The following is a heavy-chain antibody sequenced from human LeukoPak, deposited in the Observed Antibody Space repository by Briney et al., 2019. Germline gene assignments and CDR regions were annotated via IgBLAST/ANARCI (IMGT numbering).Heavy chain of an antibody. CDR3: ARHPHKYCSGGSRYSGDY. Sequence: GASVKVSCKASGYTFTSYYMHWVRQAPGQGLEWMGIINPSGGSTSYAQKFQGRVTMTRDTSTSTVYMELSSLRSEDTAVYYCARHPHKYCSGGSRYSGDYWGQGTLVTVSS. V-gene: IGHV1-46*01. CDR2: INPSGGST. J-gene: IGHJ4*02. D-gene: IGHD2-15*01. CDR1: GYTFTSYY.